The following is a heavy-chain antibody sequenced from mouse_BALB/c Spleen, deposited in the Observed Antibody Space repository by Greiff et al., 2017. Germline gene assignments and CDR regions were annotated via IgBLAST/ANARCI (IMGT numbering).Heavy chain of an antibody. Sequence: VKLVESGAELVKPGASVKLSCKTSGYTFTSYWIQWVKQRPGQGLGWIGEIFPGTGTTYYNEKFKGKATLTIDTSSSTAYMQLSSLTSEDSAVYFCARRSRYDDAMDYWGQGTSVTVSS. J-gene: IGHJ4*01. CDR2: IFPGTGTT. CDR3: ARRSRYDDAMDY. V-gene: IGHV1S132*01. D-gene: IGHD2-12*01. CDR1: GYTFTSYW.